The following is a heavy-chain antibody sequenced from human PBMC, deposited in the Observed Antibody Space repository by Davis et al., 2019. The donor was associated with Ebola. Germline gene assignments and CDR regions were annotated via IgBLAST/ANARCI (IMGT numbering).Heavy chain of an antibody. CDR1: AGSVSSANYY. CDR2: IYYSGST. V-gene: IGHV4-61*01. CDR3: ARSTDYYDSSGYTLLDY. Sequence: MPSETLSLTCSVSAGSVSSANYYWSWIRQPPGKGLEWIGHIYYSGSTNYNPSLKSRITISVDTSKNQFSLKLSSVTAADTAVYYCARSTDYYDSSGYTLLDYWGQGTLVTVSS. J-gene: IGHJ4*02. D-gene: IGHD3-22*01.